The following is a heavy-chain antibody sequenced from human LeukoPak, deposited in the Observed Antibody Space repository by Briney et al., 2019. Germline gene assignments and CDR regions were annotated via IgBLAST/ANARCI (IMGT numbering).Heavy chain of an antibody. CDR3: ARTTEGYAGGPGYSYYYYMDV. CDR2: IHYSGST. Sequence: SETLSLTCTVSGGSISSYYWSWIRQPPGKGLEWIGYIHYSGSTHYNPSLKSRVTISVDTSKNQVSLKLRSVTAADTAVYYCARTTEGYAGGPGYSYYYYMDVWGKGTTVTIPS. J-gene: IGHJ6*03. V-gene: IGHV4-59*01. D-gene: IGHD5-12*01. CDR1: GGSISSYY.